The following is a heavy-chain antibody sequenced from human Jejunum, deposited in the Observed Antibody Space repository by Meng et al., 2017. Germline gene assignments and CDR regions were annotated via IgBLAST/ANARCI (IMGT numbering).Heavy chain of an antibody. CDR3: ARERGAHYFDY. CDR1: GFNFHGYA. D-gene: IGHD1-26*01. CDR2: VSFDGTET. V-gene: IGHV3-30*01. Sequence: QGQLGEAGGSVVRPGRSRRLSAAAVGFNFHGYARAWVRQAPGKGLEWVAGVSFDGTETFYADSVKGRFTISRDNSKNTLYLQMNSLRAEDTAVYYCARERGAHYFDYWGQGTLVTVSS. J-gene: IGHJ4*02.